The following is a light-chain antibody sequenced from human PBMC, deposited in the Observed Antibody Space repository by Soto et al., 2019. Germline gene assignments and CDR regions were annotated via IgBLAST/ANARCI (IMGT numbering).Light chain of an antibody. CDR1: QSISSY. J-gene: IGKJ5*01. CDR2: AAS. Sequence: DIQMTKSPSSLSASVGDRVTITCRASQSISSYLNWYQQKPGKAPKLLIYAASSLQSGVPSRFSGSGSGTDFTLTISSRQPEDFATYYCQQSYSTSITFGKGTRLEIK. CDR3: QQSYSTSIT. V-gene: IGKV1-39*01.